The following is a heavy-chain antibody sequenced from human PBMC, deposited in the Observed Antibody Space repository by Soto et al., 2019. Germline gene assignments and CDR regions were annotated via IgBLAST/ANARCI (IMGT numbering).Heavy chain of an antibody. CDR3: ARGYDFWSGRLDFDY. Sequence: ASVKVSCKAPGYTFTTYAIHWVRQAPGQRLEWMGWISAYNGNTNYAQKLQGRVTMTTDTSTSTAYMELRSLRSDDTAVYYCARGYDFWSGRLDFDYWGQGTLVTVSS. CDR2: ISAYNGNT. D-gene: IGHD3-3*01. V-gene: IGHV1-18*01. J-gene: IGHJ4*02. CDR1: GYTFTTYA.